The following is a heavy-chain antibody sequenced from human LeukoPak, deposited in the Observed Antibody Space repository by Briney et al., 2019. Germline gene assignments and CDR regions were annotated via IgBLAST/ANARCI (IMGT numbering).Heavy chain of an antibody. CDR2: IFYSGST. Sequence: SETLSLTCTVSGGSISTYYWSWIRQPPGKGLEWIGYIFYSGSTNYNPSLKSRVTISVDTSKNQFSLKLSSVTAADTAVYYCARVSFFRWASTRPSYYYYYMDVWGKGTTVTISS. J-gene: IGHJ6*03. D-gene: IGHD2-15*01. CDR3: ARVSFFRWASTRPSYYYYYMDV. V-gene: IGHV4-59*01. CDR1: GGSISTYY.